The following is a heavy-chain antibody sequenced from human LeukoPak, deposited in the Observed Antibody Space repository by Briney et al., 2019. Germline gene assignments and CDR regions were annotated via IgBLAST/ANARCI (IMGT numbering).Heavy chain of an antibody. Sequence: GASVKVSCKASGYTFPSYYMHWVRQAPGQGLEWMVIVDPSGGSTSYAQKFQGRVTITRDTSTSTVYMELSSLRSEDTAVYYCARASDSSGYYGGYYFDYWGQGTLVTVSS. CDR1: GYTFPSYY. D-gene: IGHD3-22*01. CDR3: ARASDSSGYYGGYYFDY. CDR2: VDPSGGST. V-gene: IGHV1-46*01. J-gene: IGHJ4*02.